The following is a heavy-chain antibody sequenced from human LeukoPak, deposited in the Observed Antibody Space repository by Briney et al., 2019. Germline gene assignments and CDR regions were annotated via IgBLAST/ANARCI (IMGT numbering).Heavy chain of an antibody. D-gene: IGHD2-2*02. J-gene: IGHJ5*02. Sequence: SATLSLTCAVSGSSIRSGYYWGWIRQPPGKGLEWIGSIYHSGSTYYNPSLKSRVTISVDTSKNQFSLKLSSVTAADTAVYYCARDQGYCSSTSCYTAGVWFDPWGQGTLVTVSS. V-gene: IGHV4-38-2*02. CDR2: IYHSGST. CDR3: ARDQGYCSSTSCYTAGVWFDP. CDR1: GSSIRSGYY.